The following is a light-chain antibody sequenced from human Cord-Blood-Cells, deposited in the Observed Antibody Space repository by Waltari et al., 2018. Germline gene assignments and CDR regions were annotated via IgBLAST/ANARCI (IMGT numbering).Light chain of an antibody. J-gene: IGKJ5*01. V-gene: IGKV3-11*01. Sequence: EIVLTQSPPTLSLSPGERATLSCRASQSVSSYLAWYQQKPGQAPRILIYDASNRATGIPARFSGSGSGTDFTLTISSLEPEDFAVYYCQQRSNWPITFGQGTRLEIK. CDR2: DAS. CDR1: QSVSSY. CDR3: QQRSNWPIT.